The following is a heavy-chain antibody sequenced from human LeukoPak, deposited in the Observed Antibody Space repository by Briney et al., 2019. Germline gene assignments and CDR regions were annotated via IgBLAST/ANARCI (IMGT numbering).Heavy chain of an antibody. V-gene: IGHV3-48*01. CDR2: ISKSGSTI. J-gene: IGHJ5*02. D-gene: IGHD3-22*01. CDR3: ARRDCDSIKCRGSNWFDP. CDR1: GFTFSGYS. Sequence: GGSLRLSCAASGFTFSGYSMNWVRQAPGKGLEWVSYISKSGSTIYYADSVKGRFTISRDNAKNSLYLQMNSLRAEDTAVYYCARRDCDSIKCRGSNWFDPWGQGTLVTVSS.